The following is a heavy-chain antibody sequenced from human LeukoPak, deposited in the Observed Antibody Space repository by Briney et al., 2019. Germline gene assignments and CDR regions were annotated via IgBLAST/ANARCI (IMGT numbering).Heavy chain of an antibody. Sequence: GASVKVSCKASGYTFTSYDINWVRQATGQGLEWMGWMNPNSGNTGYAQKFQGRVTITRSTSISTAYMELSSLRSEDTAVYYCARGGWDDFWSGYPMDVWGKGTTVTVSS. CDR3: ARGGWDDFWSGYPMDV. V-gene: IGHV1-8*03. D-gene: IGHD3-3*01. J-gene: IGHJ6*03. CDR2: MNPNSGNT. CDR1: GYTFTSYD.